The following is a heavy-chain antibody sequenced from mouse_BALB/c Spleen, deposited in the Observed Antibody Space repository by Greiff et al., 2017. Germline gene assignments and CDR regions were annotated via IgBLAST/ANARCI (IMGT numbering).Heavy chain of an antibody. Sequence: QVQLQQSGAELARPGASVKLSCKASGYTFTSYWMQWVKQRPGQGLEWIGAIYPGDGDTRYTQKFKGKATLTADKSSSTAYMQLSSLASEDSAVYYCARPYGNYDWFAYWGQGTLVTVSA. CDR1: GYTFTSYW. J-gene: IGHJ3*01. V-gene: IGHV1-87*01. CDR2: IYPGDGDT. D-gene: IGHD2-1*01. CDR3: ARPYGNYDWFAY.